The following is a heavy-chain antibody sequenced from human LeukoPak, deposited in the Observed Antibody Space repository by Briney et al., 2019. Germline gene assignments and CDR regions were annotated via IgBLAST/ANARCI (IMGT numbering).Heavy chain of an antibody. CDR2: IHSGGST. CDR3: ARDYGSGSYYTDY. CDR1: GFTVSSNY. J-gene: IGHJ4*02. D-gene: IGHD3-10*01. V-gene: IGHV3-53*01. Sequence: GGSLRLSCAASGFTVSSNYMSWVRQAPGKGLEWVALIHSGGSTYYADSVKGRFTISRDNSKNTMYLQMNSLRAEVTAVYYCARDYGSGSYYTDYWGQGTLVTVSS.